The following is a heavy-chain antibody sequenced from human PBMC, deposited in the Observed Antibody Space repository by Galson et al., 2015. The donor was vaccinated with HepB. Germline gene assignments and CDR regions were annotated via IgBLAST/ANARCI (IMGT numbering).Heavy chain of an antibody. D-gene: IGHD2-15*01. CDR3: ASRVVAATLRYYYGMDV. Sequence: SVKVSCKASGGTFSSYAISWVRQAPGQGLEWMGGIIPIFGTANYAQKFQGRVTITADKSTSTAYMELSSLRSEDTAVYYCASRVVAATLRYYYGMDVWGQGTTVTVSS. CDR2: IIPIFGTA. V-gene: IGHV1-69*06. J-gene: IGHJ6*02. CDR1: GGTFSSYA.